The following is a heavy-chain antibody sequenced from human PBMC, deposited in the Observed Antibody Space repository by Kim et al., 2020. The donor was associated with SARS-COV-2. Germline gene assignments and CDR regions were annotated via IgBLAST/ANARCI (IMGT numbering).Heavy chain of an antibody. D-gene: IGHD6-19*01. CDR3: ARVAAAGVSSGWYSPFFDY. V-gene: IGHV3-74*01. Sequence: GRLTISRDNAKNTLYLQMNSLRAEDTAVYYCARVAAAGVSSGWYSPFFDYWGQGTLVTVSS. J-gene: IGHJ4*02.